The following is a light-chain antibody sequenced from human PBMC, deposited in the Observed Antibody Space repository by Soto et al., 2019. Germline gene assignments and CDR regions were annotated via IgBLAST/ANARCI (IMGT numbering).Light chain of an antibody. Sequence: EIVLTHSPGTLSLSPWEIATLSCGASQSVTSNYLAWYQQKPGQAPRLLIYGASRRATGVPDRFSGSGSGTEFTLTISSLQPDDFATYYCQQYNSYSSWTFGQGTKVDIK. CDR2: GAS. J-gene: IGKJ1*01. CDR1: QSVTSNY. V-gene: IGKV3-20*01. CDR3: QQYNSYSSWT.